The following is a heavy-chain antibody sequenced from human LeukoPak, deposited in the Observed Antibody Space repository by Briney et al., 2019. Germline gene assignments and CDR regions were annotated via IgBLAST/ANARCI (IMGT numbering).Heavy chain of an antibody. V-gene: IGHV3-33*01. CDR1: GFTLSSYG. CDR2: IWYDGSNK. CDR3: ARENGHFDY. D-gene: IGHD2-8*01. J-gene: IGHJ4*02. Sequence: GGSLRLSCAASGFTLSSYGMHWVRQAPGKGLEWVAVIWYDGSNKEYADSVKGRFTISRDNFKNTLYLEMNSLRAEDTAVYYCARENGHFDYWGQGTLVTVSS.